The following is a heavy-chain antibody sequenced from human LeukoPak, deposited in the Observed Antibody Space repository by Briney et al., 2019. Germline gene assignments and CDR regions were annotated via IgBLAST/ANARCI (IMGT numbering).Heavy chain of an antibody. D-gene: IGHD3-22*01. V-gene: IGHV1-18*01. Sequence: ASVKVSCKASGYTFTSYGISWVRQAPGQGLEGMGWISAYNGNTKYAQKLQVSVTMTTDTSTSTAYMELRSLRSDDTAVYYCARDNPYYDSSGYYFFDYWGQGTPVTVSS. J-gene: IGHJ4*02. CDR3: ARDNPYYDSSGYYFFDY. CDR2: ISAYNGNT. CDR1: GYTFTSYG.